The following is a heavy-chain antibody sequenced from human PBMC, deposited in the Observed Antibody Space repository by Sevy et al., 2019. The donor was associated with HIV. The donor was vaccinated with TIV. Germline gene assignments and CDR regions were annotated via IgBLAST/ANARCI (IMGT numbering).Heavy chain of an antibody. Sequence: GGSLRLSCAASGFTFSNYNMTWVRQAPGKGLEWVSFISSSSGSIYYADSLKGRFTISRDNAKNSLYLQMNSLRADDTAVYYCARDRDTIVKNKYYYYGMDVWGQGTTVTVSS. J-gene: IGHJ6*02. CDR3: ARDRDTIVKNKYYYYGMDV. V-gene: IGHV3-21*01. CDR1: GFTFSNYN. D-gene: IGHD3-22*01. CDR2: ISSSSGSI.